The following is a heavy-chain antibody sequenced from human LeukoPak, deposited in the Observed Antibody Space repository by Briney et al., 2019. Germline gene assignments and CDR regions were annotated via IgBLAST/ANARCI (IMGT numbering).Heavy chain of an antibody. J-gene: IGHJ4*02. D-gene: IGHD3-22*01. CDR3: AKGAGRIKMINFDY. Sequence: GGSLRLSCAASGFTFSSYAMNWVRQTPGKGLEWVSSISGSGGSTYYADSVKGRFTISRDNSKNTVYLQVNSLRAEDTAVYYCAKGAGRIKMINFDYWGQGTLVTVSS. CDR2: ISGSGGST. CDR1: GFTFSSYA. V-gene: IGHV3-23*01.